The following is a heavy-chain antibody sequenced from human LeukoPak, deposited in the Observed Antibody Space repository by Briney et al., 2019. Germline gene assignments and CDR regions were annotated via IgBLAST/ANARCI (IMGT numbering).Heavy chain of an antibody. CDR2: ISSGSSYR. V-gene: IGHV3-21*01. D-gene: IGHD3-10*01. J-gene: IGHJ4*02. CDR3: TRDQYNDGPGDY. Sequence: PGGSLRLTCAASGFTFSRHSMNWVRQAPGKGLEWVSSISSGSSYRYYGDSVKGRFTVSRDNGKNSLYLQMNSLRAEDTAVYYCTRDQYNDGPGDYWGQGTLVTVSS. CDR1: GFTFSRHS.